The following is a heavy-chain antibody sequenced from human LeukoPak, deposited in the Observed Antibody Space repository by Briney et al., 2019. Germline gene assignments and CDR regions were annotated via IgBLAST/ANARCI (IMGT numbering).Heavy chain of an antibody. CDR2: INHSGGST. CDR1: GYTFTSYY. D-gene: IGHD3-3*01. J-gene: IGHJ4*02. V-gene: IGHV1-46*01. Sequence: GASVTVSCQASGYTFTSYYMHWVRQPPGQGLEWMGIINHSGGSTSYAQKFQGRVTMTRDMSTSTVYMELSSLRSEDTAVYCCARDNQAPAYYDFWSGYSHPDYWGEGTLVTVSS. CDR3: ARDNQAPAYYDFWSGYSHPDY.